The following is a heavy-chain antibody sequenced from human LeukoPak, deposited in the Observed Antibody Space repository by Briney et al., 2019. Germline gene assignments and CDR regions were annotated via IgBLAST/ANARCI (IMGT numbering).Heavy chain of an antibody. J-gene: IGHJ3*02. Sequence: SETLSLTCTVSGGSISSYYWTWIRQPPGKGLEWIVHIYYSGSTNYNPSLKSRVTISVDTSKNQFSLKLSSVTAADTAVYYCAIAQYDFWSGYPYDAFDIWGQGTMVTVSS. V-gene: IGHV4-59*12. CDR1: GGSISSYY. CDR3: AIAQYDFWSGYPYDAFDI. D-gene: IGHD3-3*01. CDR2: IYYSGST.